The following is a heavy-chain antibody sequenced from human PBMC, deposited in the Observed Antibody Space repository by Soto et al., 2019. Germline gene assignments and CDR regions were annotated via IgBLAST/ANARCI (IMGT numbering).Heavy chain of an antibody. Sequence: PSETLPLTCAVYGGSFRGYYWSWSRQPPGKGMEWIGEINHSGSTNYNPSLKSRVTISVDTSKNQFSLKLSSVTAADTAVYYCARKAVHWWVGDDLYDYDAMDGWGQGTTVTLAS. D-gene: IGHD1-1*01. CDR2: INHSGST. CDR1: GGSFRGYY. J-gene: IGHJ6*02. V-gene: IGHV4-34*01. CDR3: ARKAVHWWVGDDLYDYDAMDG.